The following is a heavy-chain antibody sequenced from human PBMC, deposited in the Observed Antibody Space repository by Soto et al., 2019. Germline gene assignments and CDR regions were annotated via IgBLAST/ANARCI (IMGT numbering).Heavy chain of an antibody. D-gene: IGHD3-22*01. CDR2: IYYSGST. Sequence: SETLSLTCTVSGGSISSYYWSWIRQPPGKGLEWIGYIYYSGSTNYNPSLKSRVTISVDTSKNKFSLKLSSVTAADTAVYYCARAPAIHYYDSSGYGPWGQGTLVTVSS. CDR1: GGSISSYY. V-gene: IGHV4-59*08. J-gene: IGHJ4*02. CDR3: ARAPAIHYYDSSGYGP.